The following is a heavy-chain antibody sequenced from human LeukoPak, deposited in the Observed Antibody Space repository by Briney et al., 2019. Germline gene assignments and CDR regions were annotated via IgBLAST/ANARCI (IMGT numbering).Heavy chain of an antibody. J-gene: IGHJ3*02. CDR1: GGTFSSYT. CDR3: ALLTYYYDSSQAFDI. V-gene: IGHV1-69*02. D-gene: IGHD3-22*01. CDR2: IIPILGIA. Sequence: SVKVSCKASGGTFSSYTISWVRQAPGQGLEWMGRIIPILGIANYAQKFQGRVTITADKSTSTAYMELSSLRSEDTAVYYCALLTYYYDSSQAFDIWGQGTMVTVSS.